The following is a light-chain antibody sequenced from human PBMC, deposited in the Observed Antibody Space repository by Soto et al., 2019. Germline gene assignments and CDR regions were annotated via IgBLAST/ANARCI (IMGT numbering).Light chain of an antibody. CDR2: AS. Sequence: DIVLTQSPGTLSLSPGERATLSCRASQSVSDSYLAWYQQKPGQAPRLLIYASSRATGIPDRFSGSGSGTDFTLTISRLEPEDFAVYYCQHYGTSALFGPGTTVDIK. CDR1: QSVSDSY. J-gene: IGKJ3*01. CDR3: QHYGTSAL. V-gene: IGKV3-20*01.